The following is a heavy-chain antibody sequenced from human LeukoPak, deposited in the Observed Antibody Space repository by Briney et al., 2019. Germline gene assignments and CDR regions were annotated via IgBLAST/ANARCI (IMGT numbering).Heavy chain of an antibody. D-gene: IGHD5-18*01. CDR1: GFTFDDYA. CDR2: ISWNSGSI. CDR3: AKESYGYPDPSGNYYYYGMDV. V-gene: IGHV3-9*01. J-gene: IGHJ6*02. Sequence: GGSLRLSCAASGFTFDDYAMHWVRQAPGKGLEWVSGISWNSGSIGYADSVKGRFTISRDNAKNSLYLQMNSLRAEDTALYYCAKESYGYPDPSGNYYYYGMDVWGQGTTVTVSS.